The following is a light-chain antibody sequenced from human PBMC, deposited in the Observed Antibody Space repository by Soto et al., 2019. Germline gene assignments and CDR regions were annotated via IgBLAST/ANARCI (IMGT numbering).Light chain of an antibody. J-gene: IGLJ3*02. CDR1: SSNIGAGYD. V-gene: IGLV1-40*01. CDR2: GNS. CDR3: QAYDSGLSSGV. Sequence: QAVVTQPPSVSGAPGQRVTISCTGSSSNIGAGYDVHWYQQLPGTAPKLLIYGNSDRPAGVPDRFSGSKSGTSAALAITGLQGDDAAYSYFQAYDSGLSSGVFGGGTKLTVL.